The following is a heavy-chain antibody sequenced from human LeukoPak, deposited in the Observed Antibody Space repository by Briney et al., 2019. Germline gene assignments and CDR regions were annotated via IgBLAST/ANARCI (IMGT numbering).Heavy chain of an antibody. Sequence: GGSLRLSCAAAGFTLSTYWMHWVRQVPGKGLEWVSYISSSGSTIYYADSVKGRFTISRDNAKNSLYLQMSSLRDEDTAVYYCTKRDGYNSFDYWGQGTLVTVSS. D-gene: IGHD5-24*01. V-gene: IGHV3-48*02. CDR1: GFTLSTYW. J-gene: IGHJ4*02. CDR3: TKRDGYNSFDY. CDR2: ISSSGSTI.